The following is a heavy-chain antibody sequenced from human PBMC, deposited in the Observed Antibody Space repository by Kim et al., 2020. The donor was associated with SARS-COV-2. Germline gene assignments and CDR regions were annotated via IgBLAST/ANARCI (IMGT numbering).Heavy chain of an antibody. V-gene: IGHV3-11*06. CDR2: ISSTSSYT. CDR1: GFSFSDYY. J-gene: IGHJ3*01. CDR3: AREMVTMIRGVVSGDAFDL. D-gene: IGHD3-10*01. Sequence: GGSLRLSCAASGFSFSDYYMSWIRQAPGKGLEWISFISSTSSYTNDADSVKGRFTISRDNAKKSLYLEMNSLRVEDTAVYYCAREMVTMIRGVVSGDAFDLWGQGTLVTVSS.